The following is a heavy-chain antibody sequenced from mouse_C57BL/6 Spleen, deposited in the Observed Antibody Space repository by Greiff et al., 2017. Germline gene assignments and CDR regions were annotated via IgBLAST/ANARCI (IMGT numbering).Heavy chain of an antibody. V-gene: IGHV1-19*01. D-gene: IGHD3-2*02. CDR2: INPYNGGT. CDR3: AREDSSGWFAY. CDR1: GYTFTDYY. J-gene: IGHJ3*01. Sequence: VQLQQSGPVLVKPGASVKMSCKASGYTFTDYYMHWVKQSHGKSLEWIGVINPYNGGTSYNQKFKGKATLTVDKSSSTAYMELNSLTSEDSAVYYGAREDSSGWFAYRGQGTLGTVSA.